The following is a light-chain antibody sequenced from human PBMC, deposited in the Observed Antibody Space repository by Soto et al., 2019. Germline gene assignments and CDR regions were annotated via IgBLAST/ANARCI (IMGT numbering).Light chain of an antibody. V-gene: IGKV4-1*01. Sequence: DIVMTQSPDSLAVSLGERATINCKSSQSVLYSSNNKNYLAWYQRKPGQPPKLLIYWASTRESGVPDRFTGSGSGTDFTLTSNSLQAEDVAVYYCQQHYINPITFGQGTRLEIK. CDR2: WAS. J-gene: IGKJ5*01. CDR1: QSVLYSSNNKNY. CDR3: QQHYINPIT.